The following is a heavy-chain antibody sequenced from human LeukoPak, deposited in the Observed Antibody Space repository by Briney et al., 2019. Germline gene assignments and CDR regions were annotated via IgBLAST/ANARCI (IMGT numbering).Heavy chain of an antibody. V-gene: IGHV3-7*01. CDR3: VRESRPGGAMGLYHNLAY. CDR1: GFTFIDFW. Sequence: GGSLRLSCSGSGFTFIDFWMTWVRQTPGKGLEWVANIKEDGTEKNLVDSVKGRFTISRDNTKNLLFLEMNNRRVDDTAIYYCVRESRPGGAMGLYHNLAYWGQGTLVAVSS. J-gene: IGHJ4*02. CDR2: IKEDGTEK. D-gene: IGHD1-1*01.